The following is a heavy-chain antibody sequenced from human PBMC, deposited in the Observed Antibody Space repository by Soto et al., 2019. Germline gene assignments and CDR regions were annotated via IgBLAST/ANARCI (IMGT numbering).Heavy chain of an antibody. V-gene: IGHV4-39*01. J-gene: IGHJ5*02. CDR2: IYYSGST. D-gene: IGHD7-27*01. Sequence: PSETLSLTCTVSGGSISSSSYYWGWIRQPPGKGLEWIGSIYYSGSTYYNPSLKSRVTITVDTSKNQFSLKLSSVTAADTAVCYCVRRRTGDINWFDPWGQGTLVTVSS. CDR3: VRRRTGDINWFDP. CDR1: GGSISSSSYY.